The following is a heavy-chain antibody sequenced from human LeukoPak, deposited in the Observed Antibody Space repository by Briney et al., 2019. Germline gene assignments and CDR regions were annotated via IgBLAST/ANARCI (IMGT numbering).Heavy chain of an antibody. D-gene: IGHD4-17*01. CDR1: GGSFSGYY. J-gene: IGHJ4*02. CDR3: ASLSVTHRRFDY. V-gene: IGHV4-34*01. Sequence: SETLSLTCAVYGGSFSGYYWSLIRQPPGKGLEWIGEINHSGSTNYNPSLKSRVTISVDTSKNQFSLKLSSVTAADTAVYYCASLSVTHRRFDYWGQGTLVTVSS. CDR2: INHSGST.